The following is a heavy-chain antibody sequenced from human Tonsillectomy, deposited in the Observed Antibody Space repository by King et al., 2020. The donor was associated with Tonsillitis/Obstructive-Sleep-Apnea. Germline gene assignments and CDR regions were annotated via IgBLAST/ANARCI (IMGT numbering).Heavy chain of an antibody. D-gene: IGHD5-12*01. J-gene: IGHJ4*02. CDR3: AREYNGYDSYFDY. CDR2: IIPNTGGT. V-gene: IGHV1-2*06. Sequence: QLVQSGAEVKKPGASVKVSCKASGYTFTGYYMHWARQAPGQGLEWMGRIIPNTGGTNYVQKFKGRVTMTRDTSISTVYIELTRLTSGDPAVYYCAREYNGYDSYFDYWGQGTLVTVSS. CDR1: GYTFTGYY.